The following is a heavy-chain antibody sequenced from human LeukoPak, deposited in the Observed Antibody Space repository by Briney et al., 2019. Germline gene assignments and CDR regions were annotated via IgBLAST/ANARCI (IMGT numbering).Heavy chain of an antibody. Sequence: PGGSLRLSCAASGFTFSIYGMHWGRQSAASGLPSVALLSFDGGKKYFADSVKGRFTISRDNSRNTLYLQMNSLIPDDTAVYYCAKGRQQWWTFDALDIWGQGTMVTVSS. CDR2: LSFDGGKK. J-gene: IGHJ3*02. D-gene: IGHD5-18*01. V-gene: IGHV3-30*18. CDR3: AKGRQQWWTFDALDI. CDR1: GFTFSIYG.